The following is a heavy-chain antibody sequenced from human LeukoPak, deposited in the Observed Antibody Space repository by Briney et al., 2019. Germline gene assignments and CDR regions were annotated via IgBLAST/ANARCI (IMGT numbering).Heavy chain of an antibody. D-gene: IGHD6-13*01. CDR3: ARPWANRQQLVLYYFDY. CDR2: ISGSGGST. CDR1: GFTFSSYA. Sequence: GGSLRLSCAASGFTFSSYAMSWVRQAPGKGLEWVSAISGSGGSTYYADSVKGRFTISRDNSKNTLYLQMNSLRAEDTAVYYCARPWANRQQLVLYYFDYWGQGTLVTVSS. V-gene: IGHV3-23*01. J-gene: IGHJ4*02.